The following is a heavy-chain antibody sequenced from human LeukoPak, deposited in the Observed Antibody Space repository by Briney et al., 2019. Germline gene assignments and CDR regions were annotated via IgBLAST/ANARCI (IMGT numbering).Heavy chain of an antibody. CDR1: GFTFTTYA. J-gene: IGHJ3*02. Sequence: GGSLRLSCAASGFTFTTYAMNWVRQAPGKGLEWVSFVSDSGDITYYTDSVKGRFTISRDNSINTLWLQMSSLRAEDTAVYYCAKVGSGWPGGAFDIWGQGTMVTVSS. V-gene: IGHV3-23*01. D-gene: IGHD6-19*01. CDR2: VSDSGDIT. CDR3: AKVGSGWPGGAFDI.